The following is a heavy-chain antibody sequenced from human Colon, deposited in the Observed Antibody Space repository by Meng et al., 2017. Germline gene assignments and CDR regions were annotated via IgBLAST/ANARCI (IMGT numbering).Heavy chain of an antibody. Sequence: RLKESGPGLGKPWETLSLCGALCGDSISSSSWWSWVRQSPGKGLEWRVEIFHTGRTDYNPSLKSRLTMSVDTSKNQYSLRLASVTAADTAVYYCATLSGYGVFWGQGILVTVSS. V-gene: IGHV4-4*02. D-gene: IGHD4-17*01. CDR1: GDSISSSSW. CDR2: IFHTGRT. J-gene: IGHJ4*02. CDR3: ATLSGYGVF.